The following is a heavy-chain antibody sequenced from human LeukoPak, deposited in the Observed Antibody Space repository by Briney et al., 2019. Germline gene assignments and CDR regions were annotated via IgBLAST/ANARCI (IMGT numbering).Heavy chain of an antibody. D-gene: IGHD1-26*01. V-gene: IGHV3-20*04. CDR3: ARVRVGATNAIFDY. CDR1: GFTFDDYG. J-gene: IGHJ4*02. Sequence: GGSLRLSCAASGFTFDDYGMSWVRQAPGKGLEWVSGINWNGGSTGYADSVEGRFTISRDNAKNSLYLQMNSLRAEDTALYYCARVRVGATNAIFDYWGQGTLVTVSS. CDR2: INWNGGST.